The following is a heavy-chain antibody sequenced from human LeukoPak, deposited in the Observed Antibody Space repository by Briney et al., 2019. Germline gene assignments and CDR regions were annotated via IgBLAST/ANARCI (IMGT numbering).Heavy chain of an antibody. CDR2: IYYSGST. J-gene: IGHJ3*02. D-gene: IGHD3-22*01. CDR3: GRGYSSGYQLRSAAFDI. Sequence: PSETLSLTCTVSGGSISSSIYYWGWIRKPPGKGLEWIGSIYYSGSTYYNPSLKSRVTISVDTSKNQFSLKLSSVTAADTAVYYCGRGYSSGYQLRSAAFDIWGQGTMVTVSS. V-gene: IGHV4-39*07. CDR1: GGSISSSIYY.